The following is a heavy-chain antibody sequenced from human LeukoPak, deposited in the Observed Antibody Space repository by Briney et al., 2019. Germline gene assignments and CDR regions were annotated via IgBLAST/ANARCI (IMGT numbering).Heavy chain of an antibody. V-gene: IGHV4-30-4*01. CDR1: GGSISSGDYY. CDR2: IYYSGST. J-gene: IGHJ5*02. CDR3: ASSYYDSSGYRWFDP. Sequence: SETLSLTCTVSGGSISSGDYYWSWIRQPPGKGLEWIGYIYYSGSTYYNPSLKSRVTISVDTSKNQFSLKLSSVTAADTAVYYCASSYYDSSGYRWFDPWGQGTLVTVSS. D-gene: IGHD3-22*01.